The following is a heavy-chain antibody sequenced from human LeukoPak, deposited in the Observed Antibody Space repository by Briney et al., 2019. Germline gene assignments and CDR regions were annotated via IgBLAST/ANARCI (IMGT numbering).Heavy chain of an antibody. CDR1: GYTFTSYG. V-gene: IGHV1-18*01. CDR2: ISAYNGNK. J-gene: IGHJ4*02. D-gene: IGHD3-22*01. CDR3: ARDIYYDSSGFSDY. Sequence: ASVKVSCKSSGYTFTSYGISWVRQAPGQGLEWMGWISAYNGNKNYAQKLQGRVTMTTDTSTSTAYMELRSLRSDDTAVYYCARDIYYDSSGFSDYWGQGALVTVSS.